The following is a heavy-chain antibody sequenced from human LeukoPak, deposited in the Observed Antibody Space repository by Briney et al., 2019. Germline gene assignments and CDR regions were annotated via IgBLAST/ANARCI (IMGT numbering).Heavy chain of an antibody. CDR1: GFTFSSYD. D-gene: IGHD6-13*01. V-gene: IGHV3-30*18. J-gene: IGHJ4*02. CDR3: AKGSRTIYSSSWYAYFDY. Sequence: GGSLRLSCAASGFTFSSYDMHWVRQAPGKGLEWVAVISNDGSTKYYADSVKGRFTVSRDNSKNTLYLQMSSLGAEDTAAYYCAKGSRTIYSSSWYAYFDYWGQGTLVTVSS. CDR2: ISNDGSTK.